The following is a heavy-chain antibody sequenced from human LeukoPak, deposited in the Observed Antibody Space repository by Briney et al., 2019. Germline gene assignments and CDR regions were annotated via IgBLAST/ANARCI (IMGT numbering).Heavy chain of an antibody. CDR3: ARGRLRYVDY. D-gene: IGHD3-9*01. V-gene: IGHV4-34*01. CDR2: INHSGST. CDR1: GGSFSGCY. Sequence: SETLSLTCAVYGGSFSGCYWSWIRQPPGKGLEWIGEINHSGSTNYNPSLKSRVTISVDTSKNQFSLKLSSVTAADTAVYYCARGRLRYVDYWGQGTLVTVSS. J-gene: IGHJ4*02.